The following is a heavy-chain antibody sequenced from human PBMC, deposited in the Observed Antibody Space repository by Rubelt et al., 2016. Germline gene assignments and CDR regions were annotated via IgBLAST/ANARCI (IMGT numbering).Heavy chain of an antibody. CDR3: ARRYDRSGYYSLLYGMDV. V-gene: IGHV4-39*01. D-gene: IGHD3-22*01. J-gene: IGHJ6*02. CDR2: IYFSGST. Sequence: QLQLQESGPGLVKPSETLSLTCTVSGGSISSSSYYWGWIRQPPGKGLEWLGSIYFSGSTYYNPSLKSPLALSLEPSKNQFSLSRRSVTVADTAGYYCARRYDRSGYYSLLYGMDVWGQGTTVTVSS. CDR1: GGSISSSSYY.